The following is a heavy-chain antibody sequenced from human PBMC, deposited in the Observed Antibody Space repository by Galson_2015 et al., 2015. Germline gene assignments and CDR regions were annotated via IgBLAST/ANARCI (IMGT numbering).Heavy chain of an antibody. Sequence: SVKVSCKASGYTFTSYGISWVRQAPGQGLEWMGWISAYNGNTNYAQKLQGRVTMTTDTSTSTAYMELRSLRSDDTAVYYYARMGYCSSTSYYALYYYGMDVWGQGTTVTVSS. V-gene: IGHV1-18*04. CDR1: GYTFTSYG. CDR3: ARMGYCSSTSYYALYYYGMDV. CDR2: ISAYNGNT. D-gene: IGHD2-2*01. J-gene: IGHJ6*02.